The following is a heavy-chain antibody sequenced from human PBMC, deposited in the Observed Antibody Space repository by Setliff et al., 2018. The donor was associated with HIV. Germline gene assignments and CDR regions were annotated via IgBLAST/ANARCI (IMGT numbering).Heavy chain of an antibody. D-gene: IGHD3-10*01. Sequence: ASVKVSCKVSGYTLTELSMHWVRQAPGKGLEWMGGFDPEDGETIYAQKFQGRVTMTEDTSTDTAYMELCSLRSEDTAVYYCATDLKGSQSYYYGSGSYSGFDPWGQGTLVTVSS. CDR3: ATDLKGSQSYYYGSGSYSGFDP. CDR1: GYTLTELS. CDR2: FDPEDGET. V-gene: IGHV1-24*01. J-gene: IGHJ5*02.